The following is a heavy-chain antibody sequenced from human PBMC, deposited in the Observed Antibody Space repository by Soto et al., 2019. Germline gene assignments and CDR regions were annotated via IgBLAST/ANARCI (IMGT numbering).Heavy chain of an antibody. V-gene: IGHV4-34*01. J-gene: IGHJ3*02. Sequence: SETLSLTCAFYCGSFSGYYWSWIRQPPGKGLEWLGDINPSGSTNYNPSLKSRVIMSVDTSKKQFSLNVTSVTAADTAVYYCARGARRRPPRDAFDIWGQGTMVT. CDR2: INPSGST. CDR1: CGSFSGYY. CDR3: ARGARRRPPRDAFDI.